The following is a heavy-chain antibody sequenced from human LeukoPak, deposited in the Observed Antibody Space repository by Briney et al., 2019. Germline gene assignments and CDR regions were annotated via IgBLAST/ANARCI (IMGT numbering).Heavy chain of an antibody. J-gene: IGHJ4*02. CDR2: IYSGGST. CDR1: GFTVSSNY. D-gene: IGHD1-1*01. V-gene: IGHV3-53*01. CDR3: PRDQGGTTDY. Sequence: GGSLRLSCAASGFTVSSNYMTWVRQAPGKGLEWVSVIYSGGSTYYSDSVKGRLPIPRSNSKNTPYLPMNSLRPEDTAVYYFPRDQGGTTDYWGQGSLVTVSS.